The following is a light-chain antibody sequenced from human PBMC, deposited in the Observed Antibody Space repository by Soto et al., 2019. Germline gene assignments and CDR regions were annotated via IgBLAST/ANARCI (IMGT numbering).Light chain of an antibody. CDR1: QGVGND. CDR2: AAS. CDR3: LQDYDYPWT. Sequence: AIQMTQSPSSLSASVGDRVTVTCRASQGVGNDLGWYQHKPGKAPKLLIFAASTLQTGVPSRFSGSGSGTDFTLTISGLQAEDYETYYCLQDYDYPWTFGQGTKVEVK. V-gene: IGKV1-6*01. J-gene: IGKJ1*01.